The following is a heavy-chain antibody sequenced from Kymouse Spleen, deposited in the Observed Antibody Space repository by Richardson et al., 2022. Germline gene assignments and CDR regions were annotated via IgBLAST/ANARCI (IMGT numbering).Heavy chain of an antibody. CDR2: IWYDGSNK. D-gene: IGHD7-27*02. V-gene: IGHV3-33*01. J-gene: IGHJ4*02. CDR1: GFTFSSYG. Sequence: QVQLVESGGGVVQPGRSLRLSCAASGFTFSSYGMHWVRQAPGKGLEWVAVIWYDGSNKYYADSVKGRFTISRDNSKNTLYLQMNSLRAEDTAVYYCARDRILNWGSFDYWGQGTLVTVSS. CDR3: ARDRILNWGSFDY.